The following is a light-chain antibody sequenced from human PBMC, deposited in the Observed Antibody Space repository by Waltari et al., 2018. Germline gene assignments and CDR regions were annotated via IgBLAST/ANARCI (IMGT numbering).Light chain of an antibody. CDR1: SSDVGSYHL. J-gene: IGLJ3*02. CDR3: CSYAGSTASVM. CDR2: EGS. V-gene: IGLV2-23*01. Sequence: QSALTQPASVSGSPGQSLTISCTGTSSDVGSYHLVSWYQHHPGKAPKVMIYEGSKRPSGVSNRFSGSKSGNTASLTISGLQAEDEADYYCCSYAGSTASVMFGGGTKLTVL.